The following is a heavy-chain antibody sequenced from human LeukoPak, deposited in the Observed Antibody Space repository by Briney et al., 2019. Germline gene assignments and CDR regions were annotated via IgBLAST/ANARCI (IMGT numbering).Heavy chain of an antibody. CDR1: GFTFSSYA. Sequence: QTGGSLRLSCAVSGFTFSSYAMSWVRQAPGKGLEWVSTINSGGDNTYYADSVKGRFTISRDNSKNTLYLQMNSLRAEDTAVYYCARGLGSRYAAEGGPDAFDIWGQGTMVTVSS. V-gene: IGHV3-23*01. D-gene: IGHD3-16*01. CDR3: ARGLGSRYAAEGGPDAFDI. J-gene: IGHJ3*02. CDR2: INSGGDNT.